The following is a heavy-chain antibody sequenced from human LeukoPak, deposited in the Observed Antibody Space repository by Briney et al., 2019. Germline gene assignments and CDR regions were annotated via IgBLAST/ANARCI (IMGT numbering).Heavy chain of an antibody. CDR2: INPNSGGT. J-gene: IGHJ4*02. CDR3: ARERLPLYYYDSSGYSPFDY. D-gene: IGHD3-22*01. CDR1: GYTFTGYY. Sequence: GASVKVSCKASGYTFTGYYMHCVRHAPGQGLEWMGRINPNSGGTNYTQKFQGRATMTRDTSISTAYMELSRLRSDDTAVYYCARERLPLYYYDSSGYSPFDYWGQGTLVTVS. V-gene: IGHV1-2*06.